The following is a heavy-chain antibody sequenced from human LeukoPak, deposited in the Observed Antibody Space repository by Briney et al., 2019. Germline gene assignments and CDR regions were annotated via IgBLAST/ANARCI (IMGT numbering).Heavy chain of an antibody. V-gene: IGHV3-23*01. D-gene: IGHD6-13*01. Sequence: GGSLRLSCAASGFTFSSYAMSWVRQAPGKGLEWVSAISGSGGSTYYADSVKGRFTISRDNSKNTLYLQMNSLRAEDTAVYYCARHSSSWYDYYGIDVWGQGTTVTVSS. J-gene: IGHJ6*02. CDR2: ISGSGGST. CDR1: GFTFSSYA. CDR3: ARHSSSWYDYYGIDV.